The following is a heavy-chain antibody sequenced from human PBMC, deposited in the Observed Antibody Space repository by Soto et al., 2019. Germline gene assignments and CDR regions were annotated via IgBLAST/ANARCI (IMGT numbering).Heavy chain of an antibody. Sequence: PGGSLRLSCAASGFTFSSYGMHWVRQAPGKGLEWVAVISYDGSNKYYADSVKGRFTISRDNSKNTLYLQMNSLRAEDTAVYYCAKGDRNYYDSNDDSDAFVICGQGPMVTVSS. V-gene: IGHV3-30*18. D-gene: IGHD3-22*01. CDR3: AKGDRNYYDSNDDSDAFVI. J-gene: IGHJ3*02. CDR1: GFTFSSYG. CDR2: ISYDGSNK.